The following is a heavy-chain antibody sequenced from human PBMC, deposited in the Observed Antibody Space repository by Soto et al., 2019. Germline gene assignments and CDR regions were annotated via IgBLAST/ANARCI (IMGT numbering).Heavy chain of an antibody. CDR2: IYYSGTS. V-gene: IGHV4-39*01. Sequence: PSETLSLTCTVSGGSISTSAYYWGWIRQPPGKGLEWIGTIYYSGTSYHNPSLKSRVTISVDTSKNQFSLTLTSVTAADTAVYYCASRVEGLYNGNDRYYFDYWGQGTLVTVSS. CDR1: GGSISTSAYY. D-gene: IGHD5-12*01. J-gene: IGHJ4*02. CDR3: ASRVEGLYNGNDRYYFDY.